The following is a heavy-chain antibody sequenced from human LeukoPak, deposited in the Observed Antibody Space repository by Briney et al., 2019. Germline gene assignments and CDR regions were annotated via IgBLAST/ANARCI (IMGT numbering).Heavy chain of an antibody. J-gene: IGHJ4*02. CDR2: IWYDGSNK. V-gene: IGHV3-33*01. Sequence: GGSLRLSCAASGFTFSNYGMHWVRQAPGKGLEWVAVIWYDGSNKYYADSVKGRFTISRDNSKNTLYLQINSLKTEDTAVYYCTRRGYSPFDFWGQGTLVTVSS. CDR3: TRRGYSPFDF. CDR1: GFTFSNYG. D-gene: IGHD5-18*01.